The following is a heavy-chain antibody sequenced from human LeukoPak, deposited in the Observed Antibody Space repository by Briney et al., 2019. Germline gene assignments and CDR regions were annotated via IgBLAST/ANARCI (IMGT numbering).Heavy chain of an antibody. CDR2: INPSGGST. J-gene: IGHJ3*02. CDR1: GYTFTSYY. Sequence: ASVKVSCKASGYTFTSYYMHWARQAPGQGLEWMGIINPSGGSTSYAQKFQGRVTMTRDMSTSTVYMELSSLRSEDTAVYYCARDPSATVTGAAFDIWGQGTMVTVSS. CDR3: ARDPSATVTGAAFDI. D-gene: IGHD4-17*01. V-gene: IGHV1-46*01.